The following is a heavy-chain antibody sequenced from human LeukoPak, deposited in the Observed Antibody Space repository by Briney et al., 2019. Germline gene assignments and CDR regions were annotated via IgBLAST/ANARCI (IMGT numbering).Heavy chain of an antibody. CDR1: GGTFSSYA. CDR3: AGDFSGWYWERVSSYYYMDV. CDR2: IIPIFGTA. D-gene: IGHD6-19*01. J-gene: IGHJ6*03. Sequence: GASVKVSCKASGGTFSSYAISWVRQAPGQGLEWMGGIIPIFGTANYAQKFQGRVTITADKSTSTAYMELSSLRSEDTAVYYCAGDFSGWYWERVSSYYYMDVWGKGTTVTVSS. V-gene: IGHV1-69*06.